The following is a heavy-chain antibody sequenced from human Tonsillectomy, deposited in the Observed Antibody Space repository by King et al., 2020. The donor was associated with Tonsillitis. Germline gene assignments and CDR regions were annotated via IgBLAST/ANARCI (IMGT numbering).Heavy chain of an antibody. D-gene: IGHD3-3*01. CDR3: AKDFGSGIYYYHYMDV. J-gene: IGHJ6*03. V-gene: IGHV3-30*18. CDR1: GFTFSRNG. CDR2: ISHDGGKT. Sequence: VQLVESGGGVVQPGRSLRLSCAASGFTFSRNGMHWVRQAPGKGLEWVAVISHDGGKTYYADSVKGRFTISRDNSKNTLYLHVNSLRAEDTAVYYCAKDFGSGIYYYHYMDVWGKGTTVTVSS.